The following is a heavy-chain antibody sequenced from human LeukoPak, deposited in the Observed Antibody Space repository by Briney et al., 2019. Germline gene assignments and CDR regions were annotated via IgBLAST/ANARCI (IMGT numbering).Heavy chain of an antibody. CDR2: ISYSGTT. Sequence: WETLSLTCTVSGVSISSYYWTWIRQSPGKGLEWIGYISYSGTTNYNPSLKSRVRISVDTSKNQLSLKLSSVPAADTAVYYCARPDYSRGWYDFDYWGQGTLVTVSS. V-gene: IGHV4-59*08. CDR3: ARPDYSRGWYDFDY. CDR1: GVSISSYY. J-gene: IGHJ4*02. D-gene: IGHD6-19*01.